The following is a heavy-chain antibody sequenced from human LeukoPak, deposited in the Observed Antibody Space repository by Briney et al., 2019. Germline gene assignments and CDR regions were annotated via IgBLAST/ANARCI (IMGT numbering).Heavy chain of an antibody. CDR2: VSSSSNIM. J-gene: IGHJ3*02. D-gene: IGHD1-14*01. V-gene: IGHV3-48*02. CDR1: GFNVSSNF. Sequence: GGSLTLSCAASGFNVSSNFMSWVRQAPGRGLEWVAYVSSSSNIMYHADSVKGRFTISRDNAKNSLFLQMNSLRDEDTAVYYCARDFRNSHRLDIWGQGTLVTVSS. CDR3: ARDFRNSHRLDI.